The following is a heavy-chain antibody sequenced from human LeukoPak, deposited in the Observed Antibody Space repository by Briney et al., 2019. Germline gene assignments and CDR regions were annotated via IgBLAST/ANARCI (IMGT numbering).Heavy chain of an antibody. J-gene: IGHJ3*02. Sequence: GGSLRLSCAASGFTFSSYAMTRVRQAPGKGLEWVSTIGGGRGSTYYADSVKGRFTISRDNSKNTLYLQMNSLRAEDTAVYYCAKDREAMVRDGAFDIWGQGTMVTVSS. CDR3: AKDREAMVRDGAFDI. D-gene: IGHD5-18*01. CDR2: IGGGRGST. V-gene: IGHV3-23*01. CDR1: GFTFSSYA.